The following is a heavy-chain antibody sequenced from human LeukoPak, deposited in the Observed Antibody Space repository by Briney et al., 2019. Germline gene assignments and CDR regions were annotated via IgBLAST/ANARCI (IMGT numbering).Heavy chain of an antibody. V-gene: IGHV3-48*03. J-gene: IGHJ4*02. CDR2: ISSSGNII. Sequence: HLGGSLRLSCAASGFTFSSFEMNWVRQAPGKGLEWISYISSSGNIIYCADSVKGRFTISRDNAKNSLYLQMNSLRAEDTAVYYCARDDYFDYWGQGTLVTVSS. CDR1: GFTFSSFE. CDR3: ARDDYFDY.